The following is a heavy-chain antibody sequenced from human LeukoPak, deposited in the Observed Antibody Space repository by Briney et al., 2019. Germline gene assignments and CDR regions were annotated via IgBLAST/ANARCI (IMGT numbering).Heavy chain of an antibody. CDR1: GYTFSSYG. CDR2: ISAYNGDT. V-gene: IGHV1-18*01. Sequence: ASVKVSCKASGYTFSSYGITWVRQAPGQGLEWMGRISAYNGDTNYAQKLQGRVTMTSDTSTSTAYMELRSLRSDDTAVYYCARERYYGSGSHSDYWGQGTLVTVSS. D-gene: IGHD3-10*01. CDR3: ARERYYGSGSHSDY. J-gene: IGHJ4*02.